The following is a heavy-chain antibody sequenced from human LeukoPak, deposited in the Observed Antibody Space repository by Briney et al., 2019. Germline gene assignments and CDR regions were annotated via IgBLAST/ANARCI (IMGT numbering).Heavy chain of an antibody. V-gene: IGHV3-21*01. CDR1: GFTFSNYN. D-gene: IGHD3-16*01. J-gene: IGHJ4*02. CDR3: ARGDSGGMDY. Sequence: GGSLRLSCAASGFTFSNYNMNWVRRAPGKGLEWVSSISSSSSYIYYADSVKGRFTISRDNASNSLYLQMNSLRAEDTTVYYCARGDSGGMDYWGQGTLVTVSS. CDR2: ISSSSSYI.